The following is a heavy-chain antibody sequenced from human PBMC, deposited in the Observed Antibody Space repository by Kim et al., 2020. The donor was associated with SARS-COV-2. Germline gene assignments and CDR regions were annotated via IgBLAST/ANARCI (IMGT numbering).Heavy chain of an antibody. D-gene: IGHD2-8*01. CDR2: ISSSSSYI. CDR3: ARDQTNWDFNQYYYYGMDV. J-gene: IGHJ6*02. Sequence: GGSLRLSCAASGFTFSSYSMNWVRQAPGKGLEWVSSISSSSSYIYYADSVKGRFTISRDNAKNSLYLQMNSLRAEDTAVYYCARDQTNWDFNQYYYYGMDVWGQGTTVTVSS. CDR1: GFTFSSYS. V-gene: IGHV3-21*01.